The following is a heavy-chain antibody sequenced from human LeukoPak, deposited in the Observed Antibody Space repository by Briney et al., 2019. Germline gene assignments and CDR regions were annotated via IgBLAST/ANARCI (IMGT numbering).Heavy chain of an antibody. J-gene: IGHJ3*02. CDR2: IYYNGTT. D-gene: IGHD3-9*01. CDR3: ARDSPIDNYDILTGYNPDAFDI. CDR1: GGSINSYY. V-gene: IGHV4-59*01. Sequence: PSETLSLTCSVSGGSINSYYWSWIRQPPGKGLEWIGYIYYNGTTNYNPSLKSRVTISVDTSKNQFSLKLSSVTAADTAVYYCARDSPIDNYDILTGYNPDAFDIWGQGTMVTVSS.